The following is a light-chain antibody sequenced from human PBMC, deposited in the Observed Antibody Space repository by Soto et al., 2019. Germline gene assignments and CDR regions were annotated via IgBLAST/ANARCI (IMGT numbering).Light chain of an antibody. CDR3: QSYDSSLSGHWV. J-gene: IGLJ3*02. CDR1: SSNIGAGYD. Sequence: QSVMTQPPSVSGAPGQRVTIYCTGSSSNIGAGYDVHWYQQLPGTAPKLLIYGNSNRPSGVPDRFSGSKSGTSASLAITGLQAEDEADYYCQSYDSSLSGHWVFGGGTKLTVL. V-gene: IGLV1-40*01. CDR2: GNS.